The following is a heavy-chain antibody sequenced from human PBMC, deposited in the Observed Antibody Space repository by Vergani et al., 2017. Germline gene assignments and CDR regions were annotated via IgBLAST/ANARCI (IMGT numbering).Heavy chain of an antibody. CDR1: FDSIRNLY. CDR3: ASDTHSGQRADR. V-gene: IGHV4-59*11. J-gene: IGHJ5*02. CDR2: IHYSENT. Sequence: QVQLQESGPGLVKSSETLSLTCSVSFDSIRNLYCNWIRQPPGKGLEWVGSIHYSENTNYHPSLKNRVTISVDTSKNQFSLTVNSVTAADTAVYYCASDTHSGQRADRWGQGILVTVTS. D-gene: IGHD6-19*01.